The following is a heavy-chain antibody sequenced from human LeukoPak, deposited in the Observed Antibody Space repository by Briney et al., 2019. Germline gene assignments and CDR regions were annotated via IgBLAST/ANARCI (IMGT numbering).Heavy chain of an antibody. Sequence: PSETLSLTCTVSGGSISSSNYYWGWIRQPPGKGLEWIGSIYYSGSTYYNSSLKSRVTISLDTSKNHFSLKLSSVTAADTAVYYCARVAVGATKRDHSFDYWGQGTLVTVSS. CDR1: GGSISSSNYY. J-gene: IGHJ4*02. CDR2: IYYSGST. CDR3: ARVAVGATKRDHSFDY. V-gene: IGHV4-39*07. D-gene: IGHD1-26*01.